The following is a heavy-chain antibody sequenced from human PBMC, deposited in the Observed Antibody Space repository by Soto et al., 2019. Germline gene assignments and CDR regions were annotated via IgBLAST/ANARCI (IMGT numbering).Heavy chain of an antibody. J-gene: IGHJ5*02. Sequence: TASGGSVSSRNYYWSWIRQPPGKGLEWIGYLYYSGSTNYNPSLKSRVTTSADASKNQFSLKLSSVTAADTAVYYCARGWLPSPNLRFDPWCQGILVTVSS. D-gene: IGHD3-22*01. CDR1: GGSVSSRNYY. CDR2: LYYSGST. V-gene: IGHV4-61*01. CDR3: ARGWLPSPNLRFDP.